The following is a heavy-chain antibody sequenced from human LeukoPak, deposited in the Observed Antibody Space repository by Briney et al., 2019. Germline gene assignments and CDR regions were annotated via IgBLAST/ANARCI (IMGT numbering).Heavy chain of an antibody. CDR1: GGTFSSYA. Sequence: ASVKVSCKASGGTFSSYAISWVRQAPGQGLEWMGGIIPIFGTANYAQKFQGRVTITADESTSTAYMELSGLRSEDTAVYYCAREGEVSSGYNYWGQGTLVTVSS. CDR2: IIPIFGTA. V-gene: IGHV1-69*13. J-gene: IGHJ4*02. D-gene: IGHD6-19*01. CDR3: AREGEVSSGYNY.